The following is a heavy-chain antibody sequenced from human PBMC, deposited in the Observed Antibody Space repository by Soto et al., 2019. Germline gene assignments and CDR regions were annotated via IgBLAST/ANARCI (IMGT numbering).Heavy chain of an antibody. J-gene: IGHJ4*02. V-gene: IGHV3-23*01. D-gene: IGHD6-6*01. CDR2: SSGSGDFT. CDR3: ARDLYGSSDY. Sequence: AGGSLRLSCAASGFTISNYGMSWVRQAPGKALEWVPTSSGSGDFTYYADSVRGRFTISRDNSRNTLSLQMDSLRADDTALYYCARDLYGSSDYWGQGTQVTVSS. CDR1: GFTISNYG.